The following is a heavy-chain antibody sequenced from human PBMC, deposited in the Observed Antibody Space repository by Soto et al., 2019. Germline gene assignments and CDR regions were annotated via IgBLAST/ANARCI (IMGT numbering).Heavy chain of an antibody. V-gene: IGHV3-9*01. CDR3: AKQLGSEYYGLDI. Sequence: EVQLVESGGGLVQPGRSLRLSCAASGFSFDDYAMHWVRQTPGKGLEWVSRISWHGGSKDYADSVKGRFTISRDNAKNCVYRQMNSLRSEDTALYYCAKQLGSEYYGLDIWGQGTMVAVSS. CDR1: GFSFDDYA. CDR2: ISWHGGSK. J-gene: IGHJ3*02. D-gene: IGHD3-10*01.